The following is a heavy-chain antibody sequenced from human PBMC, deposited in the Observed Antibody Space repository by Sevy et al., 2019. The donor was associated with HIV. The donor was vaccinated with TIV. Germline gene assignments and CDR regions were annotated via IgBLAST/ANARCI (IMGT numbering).Heavy chain of an antibody. CDR2: FSFGCGKI. D-gene: IGHD3-10*02. CDR3: AREGCSKPHDY. CDR1: GFTFSSYA. V-gene: IGHV3-23*01. J-gene: IGHJ4*02. Sequence: GGSLRLSCAASGFTFSSYAMSWVRQAPGKGLEWVSTFSFGCGKINYADSVKGRFTISRDNSKNTLYLQMHSLRAEDTAVYYCAREGCSKPHDYWGQGTLVIVSS.